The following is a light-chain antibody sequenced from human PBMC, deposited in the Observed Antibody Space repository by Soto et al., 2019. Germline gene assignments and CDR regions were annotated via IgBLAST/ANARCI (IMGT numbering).Light chain of an antibody. J-gene: IGLJ3*02. CDR2: EVS. CDR3: TSYSRYRVLV. Sequence: QSPLTQPASVSLSLGQSITISCSGTSSDIGGYKYVSWYQQHPGKAPKLIIFEVSNRPSGVSDRFSGSNSGNTASLTISGLQAEDEADYYCTSYSRYRVLVFGGGTKVTVL. CDR1: SSDIGGYKY. V-gene: IGLV2-14*01.